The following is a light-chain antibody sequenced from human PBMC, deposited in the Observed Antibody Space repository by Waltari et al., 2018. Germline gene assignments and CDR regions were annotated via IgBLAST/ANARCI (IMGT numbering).Light chain of an antibody. CDR1: NIGTYS. CDR2: YDR. CDR3: HVWHPHVDPGV. V-gene: IGLV3-21*04. J-gene: IGLJ1*01. Sequence: SYVVTQPPSVSVAPGETATITCGGANIGTYSVHWYQQKAGQAPVLLIFYDRDRPSGIPDRFSGSNSGNTATLTISRVEAGDEARYYCHVWHPHVDPGVFGTGTEVTVL.